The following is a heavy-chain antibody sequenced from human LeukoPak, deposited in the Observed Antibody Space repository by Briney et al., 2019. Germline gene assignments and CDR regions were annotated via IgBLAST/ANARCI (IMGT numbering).Heavy chain of an antibody. CDR2: INHSGST. D-gene: IGHD3-10*01. CDR3: AKGEDYGSGTVHFAS. CDR1: GGSFSGYY. Sequence: SETMSLTCAVYGGSFSGYYWSWIRQPPGKGLEWIGEINHSGSTNYNPSLKSRVTISVDTSKNQFSLILSSVTAADTAVYYCAKGEDYGSGTVHFASWGQGTLVTVSS. J-gene: IGHJ4*02. V-gene: IGHV4-34*01.